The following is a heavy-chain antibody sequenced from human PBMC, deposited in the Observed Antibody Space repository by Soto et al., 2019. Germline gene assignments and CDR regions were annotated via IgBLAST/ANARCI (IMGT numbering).Heavy chain of an antibody. CDR2: LGTAGDT. D-gene: IGHD6-13*01. CDR3: ARDKRVFYYYYGMDV. CDR1: GFTFSSYD. Sequence: XXSLRLPYAASGFTFSSYDIHWVPQDTGKGLEWVSALGTAGDTYYPGSVKGRFTISRENAKNSLYLQMNSLRAQDTAVYYCARDKRVFYYYYGMDVWGQGTTVTVFS. J-gene: IGHJ6*01. V-gene: IGHV3-13*01.